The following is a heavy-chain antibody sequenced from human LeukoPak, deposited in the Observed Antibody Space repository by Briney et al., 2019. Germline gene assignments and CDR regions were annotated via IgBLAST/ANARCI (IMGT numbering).Heavy chain of an antibody. J-gene: IGHJ4*02. V-gene: IGHV3-33*01. CDR3: ARESSSSSRPFDY. CDR2: IWYVGSNK. D-gene: IGHD6-13*01. Sequence: GGSLRLSCAASGFTFSTYDMHWVRQAPGKGLEWVAVIWYVGSNKYYADSVKSRFTISRDNSKNTLYLQMNSLRAEDTAVYYCARESSSSSRPFDYWGQGTLVTVSS. CDR1: GFTFSTYD.